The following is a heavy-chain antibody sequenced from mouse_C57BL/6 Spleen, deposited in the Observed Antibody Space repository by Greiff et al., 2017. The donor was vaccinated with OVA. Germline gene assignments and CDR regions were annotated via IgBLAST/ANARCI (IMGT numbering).Heavy chain of an antibody. V-gene: IGHV1-81*01. J-gene: IGHJ4*01. CDR1: GYTFTSYG. CDR2: IYPRSGNT. D-gene: IGHD1-1*01. CDR3: ASYYYGSSLYCYAMDY. Sequence: QVQLKQSGAELARPGASVKLSCKASGYTFTSYGISWVKQRTGQGLEWIGEIYPRSGNTYYNEKFKGKATLTADKSSSTAYMELRSLTSEDSAVYFCASYYYGSSLYCYAMDYWGQGTSVTVSS.